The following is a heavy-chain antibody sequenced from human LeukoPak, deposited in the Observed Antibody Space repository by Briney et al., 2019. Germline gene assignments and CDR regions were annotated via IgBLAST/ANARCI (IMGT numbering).Heavy chain of an antibody. CDR1: RFTSSTYA. Sequence: GGSLRLSCAASRFTSSTYAMTTVRQAPGKGLEWVSTISGSGGSTYYADSVKGRFTISRDNSKNTLYLQMNSLRAEDTAVYYCASPYSSGLYSFDYWGQGTLVTVSS. V-gene: IGHV3-23*01. CDR3: ASPYSSGLYSFDY. CDR2: ISGSGGST. J-gene: IGHJ4*02. D-gene: IGHD6-19*01.